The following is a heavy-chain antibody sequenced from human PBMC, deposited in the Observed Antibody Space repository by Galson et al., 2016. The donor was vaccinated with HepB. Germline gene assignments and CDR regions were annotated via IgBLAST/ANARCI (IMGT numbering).Heavy chain of an antibody. CDR2: ISSSNDYI. J-gene: IGHJ4*02. CDR3: VGGWYSGLFEY. CDR1: GFTFSSYT. D-gene: IGHD6-19*01. V-gene: IGHV3-21*01. Sequence: SLRLSCAASGFTFSSYTINWVRQAPGKGLEWVSSISSSNDYIYYADSVKGRFTISRDNAHNSQYLQMHSLRAEDTAVYYCVGGWYSGLFEYWGQGTLVTVSS.